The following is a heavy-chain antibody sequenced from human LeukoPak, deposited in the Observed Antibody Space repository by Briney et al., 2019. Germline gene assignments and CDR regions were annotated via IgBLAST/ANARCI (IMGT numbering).Heavy chain of an antibody. D-gene: IGHD2-2*02. CDR2: INHSGRN. V-gene: IGHV4-34*01. J-gene: IGHJ5*02. CDR3: ARGGRIVVVPAAIGGWFDP. Sequence: SETLSLTCAVYGGSFSGYYWSWLRPPPGKGLEWIGEINHSGRNNYNPSLKSRVTISVDTSKNQFSLKLSSVTAADTAVYYWARGGRIVVVPAAIGGWFDPWGQGTLVTVSS. CDR1: GGSFSGYY.